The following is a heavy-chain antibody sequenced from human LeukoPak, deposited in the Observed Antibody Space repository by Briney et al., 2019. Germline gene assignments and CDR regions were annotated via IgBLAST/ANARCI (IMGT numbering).Heavy chain of an antibody. J-gene: IGHJ4*02. D-gene: IGHD4-17*01. CDR3: ARMSQRYYFDY. CDR1: GFTFSSYD. Sequence: AGGSLRLSCAASGFTFSSYDMHWARQGTGKGLEWVSAIGTAGDTYYPGSVKGRFTISRENAKNSLYLQTNSLRAGDTAVYYCARMSQRYYFDYWGQGTLVTVSS. V-gene: IGHV3-13*01. CDR2: IGTAGDT.